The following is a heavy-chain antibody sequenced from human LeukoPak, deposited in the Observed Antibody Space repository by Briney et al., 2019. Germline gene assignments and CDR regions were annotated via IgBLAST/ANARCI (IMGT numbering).Heavy chain of an antibody. CDR2: INHSGGT. J-gene: IGHJ2*01. CDR1: GGSFSDYY. V-gene: IGHV4-34*01. CDR3: TRRRDSDYSTRYFDL. Sequence: PSETLSLTCAVYGGSFSDYYWSWIRQPPGKGLDWIGEINHSGGTNYNPSLKSRVTMSVDTSKNQFSLKLSSVTAADAAVYYCTRRRDSDYSTRYFDLWGRGTLVTVSS. D-gene: IGHD4-11*01.